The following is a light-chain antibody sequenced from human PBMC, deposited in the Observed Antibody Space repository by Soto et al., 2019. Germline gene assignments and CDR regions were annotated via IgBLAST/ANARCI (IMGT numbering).Light chain of an antibody. J-gene: IGLJ1*01. CDR3: GTWDSSLSAFV. Sequence: QSVLTQPPSVSAAPGQKVTISCSGSSSNIGNNYVSWYQQLPGTAPKLLIYDNNKRPSGIPDRFSGSKSGTSATLGITGLQTGDEADYYCGTWDSSLSAFVFGTGTKVIV. V-gene: IGLV1-51*01. CDR1: SSNIGNNY. CDR2: DNN.